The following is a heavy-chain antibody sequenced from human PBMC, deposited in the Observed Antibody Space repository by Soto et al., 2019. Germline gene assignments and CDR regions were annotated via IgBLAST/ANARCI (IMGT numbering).Heavy chain of an antibody. CDR2: IIPIFGTA. CDR1: GGTFSSYA. J-gene: IGHJ6*02. D-gene: IGHD6-6*01. CDR3: ARDQRAGIAARPRDYYYGMDV. Sequence: SVKVSCKASGGTFSSYAISWVRQAPGQGLEWMGGIIPIFGTANYAQKFQGRVTITADESTSTAYMELSSLRSEDTAVYYCARDQRAGIAARPRDYYYGMDVWGQGTTVTVSS. V-gene: IGHV1-69*13.